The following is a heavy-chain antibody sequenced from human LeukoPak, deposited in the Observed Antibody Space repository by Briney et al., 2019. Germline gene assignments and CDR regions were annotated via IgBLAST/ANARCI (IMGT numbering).Heavy chain of an antibody. CDR3: ARARIRFLEWLPDYYYYYGMDV. V-gene: IGHV1-69*04. J-gene: IGHJ6*02. CDR2: IIPIPGIA. Sequence: ASVKVSCKASGGTFSSYAISWVRQAPGQGLEWMGRIIPIPGIANYAQKFQGRVTITADKSTSTAYMELSSLRSEDTAVYYCARARIRFLEWLPDYYYYYGMDVWGQGTTVTVSS. CDR1: GGTFSSYA. D-gene: IGHD3-3*01.